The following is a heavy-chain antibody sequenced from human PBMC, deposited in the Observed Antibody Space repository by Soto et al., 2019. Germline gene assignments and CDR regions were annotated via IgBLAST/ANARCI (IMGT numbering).Heavy chain of an antibody. CDR2: VSAHNGNT. D-gene: IGHD3-3*01. Sequence: QVQLVQSGGEVKRPGASVKVSCQASGYTFSSYGISWVRQAPGQGLQWMGWVSAHNGNTKYAQILQARLTLTTDTSTSTAYMELRSLTSDDTAVYYCARDSPYTDFWCDVMELYSYSMDVWGQGTTVSGSS. CDR1: GYTFSSYG. CDR3: ARDSPYTDFWCDVMELYSYSMDV. V-gene: IGHV1-18*01. J-gene: IGHJ6*01.